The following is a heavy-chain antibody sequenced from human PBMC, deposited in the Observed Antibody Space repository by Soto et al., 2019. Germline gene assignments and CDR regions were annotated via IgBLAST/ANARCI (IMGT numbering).Heavy chain of an antibody. J-gene: IGHJ4*02. V-gene: IGHV4-59*01. CDR1: GGSISSYY. D-gene: IGHD2-2*01. CDR3: ARDTQTCSSTSCYEPYFAY. Sequence: ETLSLTCTVSGGSISSYYWSWIRQPPGKGLEWIGYIYYSGSTNYNPSLKSRVTISVDTSKNQFSLKLSSVTAADTAVYYCARDTQTCSSTSCYEPYFAYWGQGTLVTVSS. CDR2: IYYSGST.